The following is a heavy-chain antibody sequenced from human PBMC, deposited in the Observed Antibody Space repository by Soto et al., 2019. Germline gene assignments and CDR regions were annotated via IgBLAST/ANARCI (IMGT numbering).Heavy chain of an antibody. CDR2: IYWDDDK. J-gene: IGHJ4*02. CDR3: ALIPGIAAAGPLLH. Sequence: SGPTLVNPTQTLTLACTFSGFSLSSSGVGVGWIRQPPGKALEQLALIYWDDDKRYSPSLKSRLTVTKDTSKNQVVLTMTNMDPVDTATYYCALIPGIAAAGPLLHWGQGTLVTVSS. D-gene: IGHD6-13*01. CDR1: GFSLSSSGVG. V-gene: IGHV2-5*02.